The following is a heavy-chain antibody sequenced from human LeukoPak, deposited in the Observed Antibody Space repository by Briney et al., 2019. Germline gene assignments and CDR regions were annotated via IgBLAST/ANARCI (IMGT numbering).Heavy chain of an antibody. D-gene: IGHD2-15*01. CDR3: AKGRGYCTGGSCYSDY. J-gene: IGHJ4*02. CDR1: GFTFSNYA. CDR2: ISGSDGST. Sequence: GGSLRLSCTASGFTFSNYAMSWVRQAPGKGLEWVSTISGSDGSTYYADSVKGRFTISRDNSKDTLYLQMNSLRVEDTAIYYCAKGRGYCTGGSCYSDYWGQGTLVTVSS. V-gene: IGHV3-23*01.